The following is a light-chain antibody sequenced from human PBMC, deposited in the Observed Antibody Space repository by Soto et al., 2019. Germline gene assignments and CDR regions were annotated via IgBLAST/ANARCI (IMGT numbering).Light chain of an antibody. CDR2: DAS. CDR3: QQRSIWPWT. CDR1: QSVSSY. V-gene: IGKV3-11*01. J-gene: IGKJ1*01. Sequence: EIVLTQSPATLSLSPGERATLSCRASQSVSSYLAWYQQKPGQAPRLLIYDASNRATGIPARFSGSGSGTVLALTISRLEPEDVAFYYCQQRSIWPWTFGQGTKVEIK.